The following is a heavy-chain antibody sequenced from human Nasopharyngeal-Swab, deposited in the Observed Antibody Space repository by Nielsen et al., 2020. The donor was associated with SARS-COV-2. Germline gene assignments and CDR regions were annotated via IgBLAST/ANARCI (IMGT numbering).Heavy chain of an antibody. V-gene: IGHV3-21*01. J-gene: IGHJ6*02. CDR3: ARDGLDYDFWSAYFMDV. CDR2: IISSSSYI. Sequence: GGSLKISCTASGFFVSGTYMTWVRQAPGKGLEWVSSIISSSSYIYYADSVKGRFTISRDNAKNSLYLQMNSLRAEDTAVYYCARDGLDYDFWSAYFMDVWGQGTTVTVSS. D-gene: IGHD3-3*01. CDR1: GFFVSGTY.